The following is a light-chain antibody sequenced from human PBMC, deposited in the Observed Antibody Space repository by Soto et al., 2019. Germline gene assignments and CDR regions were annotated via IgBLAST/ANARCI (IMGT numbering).Light chain of an antibody. CDR3: SSYAGSYTYV. CDR2: EVN. V-gene: IGLV2-14*01. Sequence: QSALTQPASVSGSPGQSITISCTGASSDVGDYNYVSWYQHHPGKAPKLLIYEVNNRPSGVSDRFSGSKSGNVASLTISWLQAEDEADYYCSSYAGSYTYVFGTGTKLTVL. CDR1: SSDVGDYNY. J-gene: IGLJ1*01.